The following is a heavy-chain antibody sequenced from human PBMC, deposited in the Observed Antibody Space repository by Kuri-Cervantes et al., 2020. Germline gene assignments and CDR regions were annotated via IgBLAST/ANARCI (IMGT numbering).Heavy chain of an antibody. Sequence: ASVKVSCKASGYTFTNYGISWVRQAPGQGLEWMGWISAYNGDTNYAQNLQGRVTMTTDTSTITAYMELRSLRSDDTAVYYCARDRSYYFGMDVWGQGTTVTVSS. CDR3: ARDRSYYFGMDV. CDR2: ISAYNGDT. V-gene: IGHV1-18*01. J-gene: IGHJ6*02. CDR1: GYTFTNYG.